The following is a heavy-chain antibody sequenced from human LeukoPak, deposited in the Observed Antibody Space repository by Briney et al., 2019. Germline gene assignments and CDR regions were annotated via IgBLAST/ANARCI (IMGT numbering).Heavy chain of an antibody. CDR2: IIPIFGIP. Sequence: ASVKVSCKASGGTFRTFAISGVRQAPGQGLEWMGGIIPIFGIPDSAQKFQGRLTITADESTTTAYMELSSLRSDDTAIYYCGLSGNYYYYYMDVWGKGTTVTISS. CDR3: GLSGNYYYYYMDV. J-gene: IGHJ6*03. V-gene: IGHV1-69*13. D-gene: IGHD6-25*01. CDR1: GGTFRTFA.